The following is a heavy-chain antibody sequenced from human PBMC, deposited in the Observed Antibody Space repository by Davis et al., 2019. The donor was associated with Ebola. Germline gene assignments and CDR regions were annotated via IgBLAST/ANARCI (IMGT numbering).Heavy chain of an antibody. CDR1: GFVFSSYV. V-gene: IGHV3-23*01. CDR3: ARGGYYDTSGYSHDAFDI. D-gene: IGHD3-22*01. CDR2: LGLSADT. Sequence: GGSLRLSCAASGFVFSSYVMSWVRRAPGKGLEWVSTLGLSADTYYADSVKGRFSISRDNSKNTLYLQMNSLRAEDTAVYHCARGGYYDTSGYSHDAFDIWGQGTMVTVSS. J-gene: IGHJ3*02.